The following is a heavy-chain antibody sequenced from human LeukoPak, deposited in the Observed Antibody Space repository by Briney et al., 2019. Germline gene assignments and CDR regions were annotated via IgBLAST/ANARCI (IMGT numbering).Heavy chain of an antibody. D-gene: IGHD5-18*01. V-gene: IGHV3-30*03. CDR2: ISYDGSNK. CDR3: ARGGYSYGNDY. CDR1: GFTFSTFW. J-gene: IGHJ4*02. Sequence: GGSLRLSCAASGFTFSTFWMSWVRQAPGKGLEWVAVISYDGSNKYYADSVKGRFTISRDNSKNTLYLQMNSLRAEDTAVYYCARGGYSYGNDYWGQGTLVTVSS.